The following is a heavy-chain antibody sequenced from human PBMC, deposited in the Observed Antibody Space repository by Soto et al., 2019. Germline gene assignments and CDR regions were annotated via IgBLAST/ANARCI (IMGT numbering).Heavy chain of an antibody. CDR2: ISYSGTT. CDR1: GGSISSSSRY. D-gene: IGHD6-13*01. V-gene: IGHV4-39*01. Sequence: SETLSLTCTGSGGSISSSSRYWGWIRQSPGKGLEWISSISYSGTTYYNPSLKTRVTISVDTSRNQFSLNLSSVTATDTAVYYCASPYSTSPSCSDNWGQGTLVTVSS. J-gene: IGHJ4*02. CDR3: ASPYSTSPSCSDN.